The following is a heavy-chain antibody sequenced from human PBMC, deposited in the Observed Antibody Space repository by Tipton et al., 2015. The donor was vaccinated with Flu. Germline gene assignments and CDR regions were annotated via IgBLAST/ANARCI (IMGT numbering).Heavy chain of an antibody. J-gene: IGHJ4*02. CDR2: IKQDGSEK. CDR3: ARARYAYVWGSYRPYYFDY. Sequence: SGVMSNSYWMSWVRQSPGKGLEWVATIKQDGSEKFYVDSVRGRFTISRDNPKNLVFLQLNSLRAEDTAIYYCARARYAYVWGSYRPYYFDYWGQGTLVTVSS. D-gene: IGHD3-16*02. V-gene: IGHV3-7*01. CDR1: GVMSNSYW.